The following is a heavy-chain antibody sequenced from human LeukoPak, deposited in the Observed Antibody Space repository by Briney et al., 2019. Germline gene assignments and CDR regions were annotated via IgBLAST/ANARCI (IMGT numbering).Heavy chain of an antibody. V-gene: IGHV4-38-2*02. J-gene: IGHJ4*02. Sequence: SETLSLTCTVSGYSISSGYYWGWIRQPPGKGLEWIGTIYHSGSTYYNPSLKSRVTLSVDTSKNQFSLKLSSVTAADTAVYYCAREGNGGDYWGQGTLVTVSS. D-gene: IGHD1-1*01. CDR3: AREGNGGDY. CDR2: IYHSGST. CDR1: GYSISSGYY.